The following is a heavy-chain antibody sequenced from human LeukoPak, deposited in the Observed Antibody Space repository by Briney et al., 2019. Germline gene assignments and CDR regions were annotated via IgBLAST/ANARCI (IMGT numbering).Heavy chain of an antibody. CDR3: ARDLWFGELLGPDAFDI. CDR1: GFTFSSYW. Sequence: GGSLRLSCAASGFTFSSYWMSWVRQAPGKGLEWVANIKQDGSEKYYVDSVKGRFTISRDNAKNSLYLQMNSLRAEDTAVYYCARDLWFGELLGPDAFDIWGQGTMVTVSS. V-gene: IGHV3-7*01. D-gene: IGHD3-10*01. CDR2: IKQDGSEK. J-gene: IGHJ3*02.